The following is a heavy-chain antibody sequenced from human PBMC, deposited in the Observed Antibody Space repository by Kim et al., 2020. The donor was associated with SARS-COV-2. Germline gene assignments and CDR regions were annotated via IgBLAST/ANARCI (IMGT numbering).Heavy chain of an antibody. V-gene: IGHV4-34*01. CDR2: INHSGST. Sequence: SETLSLTCAVYGGSFSGYYWSWIRQPPGKGLEWIGEINHSGSTNYNPSLKSRVTISVDTSKNQFSLKLSSVTAADTAVYYCARGLSSRLSTFDYWGQGTLVTVSS. CDR1: GGSFSGYY. D-gene: IGHD3-16*02. J-gene: IGHJ4*02. CDR3: ARGLSSRLSTFDY.